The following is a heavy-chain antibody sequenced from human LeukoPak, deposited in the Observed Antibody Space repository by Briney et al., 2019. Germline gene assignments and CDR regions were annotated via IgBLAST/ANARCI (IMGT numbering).Heavy chain of an antibody. J-gene: IGHJ6*04. CDR1: GGSVSSGSYY. V-gene: IGHV4-61*01. CDR3: ASEALITRPPRGSMDI. D-gene: IGHD3-16*01. CDR2: IYNSGST. Sequence: SETLSLTCTVSGGSVSSGSYYCSWIRQPPGKGLEWIGYIYNSGSTNYNPSLKSRVTISVDSSKNQFSLKLSSVTAADTAVYYCASEALITRPPRGSMDIWGKGTTVTVSS.